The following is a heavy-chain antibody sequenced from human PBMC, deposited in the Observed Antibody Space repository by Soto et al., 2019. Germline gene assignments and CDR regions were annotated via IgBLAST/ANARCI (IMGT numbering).Heavy chain of an antibody. J-gene: IGHJ4*02. V-gene: IGHV4-39*01. D-gene: IGHD3-22*01. Sequence: QLQLQESGPGLVKPSETLSLTCTVSGGSIDRSNYYWDWIRQPPGKGLEWIGTTYYNGNAYYNTPLNSRVTMSVDTCKSQFSLKLISVTAADTAVYYCARHFVAVVIKGWGYWGQGTLVTVSS. CDR1: GGSIDRSNYY. CDR3: ARHFVAVVIKGWGY. CDR2: TYYNGNA.